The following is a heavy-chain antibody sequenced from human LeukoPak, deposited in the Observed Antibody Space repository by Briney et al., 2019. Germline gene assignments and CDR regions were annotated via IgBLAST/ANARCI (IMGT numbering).Heavy chain of an antibody. CDR3: ARGGGTPYYYYYYMDV. V-gene: IGHV4-39*07. CDR1: GGSVSSSSYY. D-gene: IGHD4-23*01. CDR2: IYYSGST. Sequence: SETLSLTCTVSGGSVSSSSYYWGWIRQPPGKGLEWIGSIYYSGSTYYNPSLKSRVTISVDTSKNQFSLKLSSVTAADTAVYYCARGGGTPYYYYYYMDVWGKGTTVTVSS. J-gene: IGHJ6*03.